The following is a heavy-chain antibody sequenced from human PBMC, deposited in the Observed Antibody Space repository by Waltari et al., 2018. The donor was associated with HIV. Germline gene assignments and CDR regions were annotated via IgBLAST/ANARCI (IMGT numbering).Heavy chain of an antibody. Sequence: QLQLQESGPGLVKPSETLSLTCTVSGGSISSSSYFWGWIRQPPGKGLEWIGRIYYSGRAYYSPSLQGRVTISVDTSKNQFSLKLSTVTAADTAVYYCARHALRVGASYWYFDLWGRGTLVTVSS. CDR1: GGSISSSSYF. D-gene: IGHD1-26*01. J-gene: IGHJ2*01. CDR2: IYYSGRA. CDR3: ARHALRVGASYWYFDL. V-gene: IGHV4-39*01.